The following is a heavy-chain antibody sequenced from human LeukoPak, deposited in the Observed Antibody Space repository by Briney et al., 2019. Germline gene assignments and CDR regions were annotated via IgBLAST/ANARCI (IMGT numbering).Heavy chain of an antibody. Sequence: PGGSLRLSCAASGFTFSSYAMSWVRQAPGKGLEWVSAISGSGGSTYYADSVKGRFTISRDNSKNTLYLQMNSLRAEDTAVYYCATRRDSSGWYYFDYWGQGTLVTVSS. CDR1: GFTFSSYA. CDR3: ATRRDSSGWYYFDY. J-gene: IGHJ4*02. D-gene: IGHD6-19*01. V-gene: IGHV3-23*01. CDR2: ISGSGGST.